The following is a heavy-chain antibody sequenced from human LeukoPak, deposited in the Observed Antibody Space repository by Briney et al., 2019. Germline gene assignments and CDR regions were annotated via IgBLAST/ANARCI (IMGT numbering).Heavy chain of an antibody. J-gene: IGHJ4*02. D-gene: IGHD3-10*01. CDR1: GYSFTGYW. V-gene: IGHV5-10-1*01. CDR3: ARLDYYGSGSYYSEDY. Sequence: GESLKISCKGSGYSFTGYWISWVRQMTGKGLEWMGRIDPSDSYTNYSPSFQGHVTISADKSISTAYLQWSSLKASDTAMYYCARLDYYGSGSYYSEDYWGQGTLVTVSS. CDR2: IDPSDSYT.